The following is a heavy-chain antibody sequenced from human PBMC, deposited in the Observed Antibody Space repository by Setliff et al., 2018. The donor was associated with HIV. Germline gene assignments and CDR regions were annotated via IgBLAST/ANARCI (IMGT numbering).Heavy chain of an antibody. CDR3: ARDSGFVFGEWLSDGLDV. J-gene: IGHJ3*01. D-gene: IGHD3-10*02. CDR1: GFTFSSYS. CDR2: ISYDGTNK. V-gene: IGHV3-30*03. Sequence: GGSLRLSCAVSGFTFSSYSMNWVRQAPGKGLEWVAVISYDGTNKYHTDSVKGRFTISKDNSRNTLYLQINNLRAEDTAVYYCARDSGFVFGEWLSDGLDVWGQGTMVTV.